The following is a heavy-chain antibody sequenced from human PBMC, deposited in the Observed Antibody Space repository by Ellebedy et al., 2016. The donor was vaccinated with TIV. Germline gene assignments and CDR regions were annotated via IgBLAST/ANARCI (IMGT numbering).Heavy chain of an antibody. D-gene: IGHD3-10*01. CDR3: ARIYYGSGSYLLGTIDF. J-gene: IGHJ4*02. V-gene: IGHV4-61*02. Sequence: LRLXXTVSGGSITTGSYYWSWIRQPAGKGLEWIGRIYTSGSTTYNPYLKSRVTMSVDTSKNQFSLRLASVTAADTAVYYYARIYYGSGSYLLGTIDFWGQGTLVTVSS. CDR2: IYTSGST. CDR1: GGSITTGSYY.